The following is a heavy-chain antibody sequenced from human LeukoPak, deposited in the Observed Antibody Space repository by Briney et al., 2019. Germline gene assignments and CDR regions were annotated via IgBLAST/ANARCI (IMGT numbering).Heavy chain of an antibody. J-gene: IGHJ4*02. CDR2: IWYDGSNK. CDR1: GFTFNSYG. D-gene: IGHD6-13*01. Sequence: GRSLRLSCAASGFTFNSYGMHWVRQAPGKGLEWVAFIWYDGSNKYYADSVKGRFTISRDNSKNTLYLQMNSLRAEDTAVYYCAKDHQGSSWCSFDYWGEGTLVTVSS. V-gene: IGHV3-33*06. CDR3: AKDHQGSSWCSFDY.